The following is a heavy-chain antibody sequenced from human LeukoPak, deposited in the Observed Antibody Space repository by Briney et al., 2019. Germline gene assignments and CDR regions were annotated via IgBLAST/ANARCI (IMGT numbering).Heavy chain of an antibody. J-gene: IGHJ3*02. CDR1: GFTVSSNY. CDR3: ARTYSGTFDAFDI. Sequence: GGSLRLSCAASGFTVSSNYMSWVRQAPGKGLEWVSVIYSGGSTYYADSVKGRFTISRDNSKNTLYLQMGSLRAEDMVVYYCARTYSGTFDAFDIWGQGTMVTVSS. V-gene: IGHV3-66*01. D-gene: IGHD1-26*01. CDR2: IYSGGST.